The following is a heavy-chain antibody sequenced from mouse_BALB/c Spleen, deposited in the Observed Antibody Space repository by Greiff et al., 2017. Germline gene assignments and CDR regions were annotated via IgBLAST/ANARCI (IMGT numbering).Heavy chain of an antibody. V-gene: IGHV3-2*02. D-gene: IGHD2-14*01. Sequence: VQLKESGPGLVKPSQSLSLTCTVTGYSITSDYAWNWIRQFPGNKLEWMGYISYSGSTSYNPSLKSRISITRDTSKNQFFLQLNSVTTEDTATYYCARSPYYRYDGPWFAYWGQGTLVTVSA. CDR1: GYSITSDYA. J-gene: IGHJ3*01. CDR3: ARSPYYRYDGPWFAY. CDR2: ISYSGST.